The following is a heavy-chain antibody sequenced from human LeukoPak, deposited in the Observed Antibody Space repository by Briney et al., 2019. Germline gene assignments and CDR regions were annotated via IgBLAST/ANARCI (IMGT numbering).Heavy chain of an antibody. CDR3: ARDRGSGSYAGYFDY. CDR2: IIPIFGTA. V-gene: IGHV1-69*13. CDR1: GGTFSSYA. J-gene: IGHJ4*02. Sequence: SVKVSCKASGGTFSSYAISWVRQAPGQGLEWMGGIIPIFGTANYAQKFQGGVTITADESTSTAYMELSSLRSEDTAVYYCARDRGSGSYAGYFDYWGQGTLVTVSS. D-gene: IGHD1-26*01.